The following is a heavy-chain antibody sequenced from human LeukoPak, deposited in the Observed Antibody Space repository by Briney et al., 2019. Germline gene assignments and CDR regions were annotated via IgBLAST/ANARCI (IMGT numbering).Heavy chain of an antibody. V-gene: IGHV1-69*13. J-gene: IGHJ4*02. CDR2: IIPIIGTA. CDR1: GGTFSSYA. D-gene: IGHD2-2*01. Sequence: ASVKVSCKASGGTFSSYAISWVRQAPGQGLEWMGGIIPIIGTANYAQKFQGRVTITADESTSTAYMELSSLRSEDTAVYYCARDRGYCSSTSCYAPFDYWGQGTLVTVSS. CDR3: ARDRGYCSSTSCYAPFDY.